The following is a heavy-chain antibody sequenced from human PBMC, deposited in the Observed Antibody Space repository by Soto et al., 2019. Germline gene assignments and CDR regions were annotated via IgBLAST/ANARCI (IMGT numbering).Heavy chain of an antibody. Sequence: GGSLRLSCAASGFTFSSYAMSWVRQAPGKGLEWVSAISGSGGSTYYADSVKGRFTISRDNSKNTLYLQMNSLRADDTAVYYCAKSGSNYDSSGYYSDYWGQGTLVTVSS. J-gene: IGHJ4*02. D-gene: IGHD3-22*01. CDR2: ISGSGGST. CDR3: AKSGSNYDSSGYYSDY. CDR1: GFTFSSYA. V-gene: IGHV3-23*01.